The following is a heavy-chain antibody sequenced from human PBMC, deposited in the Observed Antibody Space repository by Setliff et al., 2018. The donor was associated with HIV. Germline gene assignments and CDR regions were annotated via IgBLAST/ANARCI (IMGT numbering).Heavy chain of an antibody. V-gene: IGHV4-34*01. Sequence: PSETLSLTCAVYGGSFSGYYWSWVRQPPGKGLEWIGEIYHSGSTNYNPSLKSRVTISVDKSKNQFSLKLSSVTAADTAVYYCASGTGWFDPWGQGTLVTVSS. CDR2: IYHSGST. J-gene: IGHJ5*02. CDR3: ASGTGWFDP. CDR1: GGSFSGYY. D-gene: IGHD4-4*01.